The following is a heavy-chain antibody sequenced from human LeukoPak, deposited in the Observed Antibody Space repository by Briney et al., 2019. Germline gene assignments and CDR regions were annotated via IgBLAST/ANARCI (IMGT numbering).Heavy chain of an antibody. V-gene: IGHV1-46*01. D-gene: IGHD3-16*01. Sequence: ASVKVSCKASGYTFTSYYMRWVRQAPGQGLEWMGIINPSGGSTSYAQKFQGRVTMTRDTSTSTVYMELSSLRSEDTAVYYCARIGGAHNFDYWGQGTLVTVSS. CDR1: GYTFTSYY. CDR3: ARIGGAHNFDY. J-gene: IGHJ4*02. CDR2: INPSGGST.